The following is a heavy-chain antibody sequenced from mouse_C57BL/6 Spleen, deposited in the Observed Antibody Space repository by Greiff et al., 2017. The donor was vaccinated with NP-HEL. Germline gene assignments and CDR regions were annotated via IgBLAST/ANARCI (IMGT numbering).Heavy chain of an antibody. CDR2: IDPSDSYT. D-gene: IGHD1-1*01. J-gene: IGHJ2*01. V-gene: IGHV1-50*01. CDR3: ARKSSYYYGSSLPLYYFDY. CDR1: GYTFTSYW. Sequence: QVQLQQPGAELVKPGASVKLSCKASGYTFTSYWMQWVKQRPGQGLEWIGEIDPSDSYTNYNQKFKGKATLTVDTSSSTAYMQLSSLTSEDSAVYYCARKSSYYYGSSLPLYYFDYWGQGTTLTVSS.